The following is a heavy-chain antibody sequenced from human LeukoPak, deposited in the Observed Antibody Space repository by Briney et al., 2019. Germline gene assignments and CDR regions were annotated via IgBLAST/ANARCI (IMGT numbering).Heavy chain of an antibody. D-gene: IGHD3-22*01. J-gene: IGHJ4*02. CDR1: GFTFSSYG. Sequence: GGSLILSCAASGFTFSSYGMHWVRQAPGKGLEWVAFIRYDGSNKYYADSVKGRFTISRDNSENTLYLQMNSLRAEDTAVYYCAKDCLRRGYSDSSGYYPWYFDYWGQGTLVTVSS. CDR3: AKDCLRRGYSDSSGYYPWYFDY. CDR2: IRYDGSNK. V-gene: IGHV3-30*02.